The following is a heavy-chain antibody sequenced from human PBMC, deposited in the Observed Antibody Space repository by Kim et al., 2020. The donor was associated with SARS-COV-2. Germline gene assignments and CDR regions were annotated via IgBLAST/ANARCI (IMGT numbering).Heavy chain of an antibody. CDR2: IYYSGST. Sequence: SETLSLTCTVSGGSISSGGYYWSWIRQHPGKGLEWFGYIYYSGSTYYNPSLKSRVTISVDTSKNQFFLKLSSVTAADTAVYYCARYSQGPSGRITMVRGVIISAFDVWGQGTIVTVSS. V-gene: IGHV4-31*03. CDR3: ARYSQGPSGRITMVRGVIISAFDV. CDR1: GGSISSGGYY. D-gene: IGHD3-10*01. J-gene: IGHJ3*01.